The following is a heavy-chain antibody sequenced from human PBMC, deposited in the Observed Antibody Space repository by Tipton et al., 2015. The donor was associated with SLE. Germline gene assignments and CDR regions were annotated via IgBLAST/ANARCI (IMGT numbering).Heavy chain of an antibody. D-gene: IGHD1-26*01. V-gene: IGHV4-34*01. CDR2: INHSGST. Sequence: LRLSCAVYGGSFSGYYWSWIRQPPGKGLEWIGEINHSGSTNYNPSLKSRVTISVDTSKNQFSLKLSSVTAADTAVYYCASNTRGAFDIWGQGTMVTVSS. CDR3: ASNTRGAFDI. J-gene: IGHJ3*02. CDR1: GGSFSGYY.